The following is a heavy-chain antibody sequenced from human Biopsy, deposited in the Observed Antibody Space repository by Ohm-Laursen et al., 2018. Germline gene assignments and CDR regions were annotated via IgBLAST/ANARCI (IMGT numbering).Heavy chain of an antibody. CDR1: GFTFSNYA. D-gene: IGHD1/OR15-1a*01. CDR2: ISGSGGRT. J-gene: IGHJ5*02. CDR3: AKEVFSAVGTSGFDP. V-gene: IGHV3-23*01. Sequence: LSLTCAAPGFTFSNYAMSWVRPAPGKGLEWVSGISGSGGRTYYAESMKGRFTISRDNSKKTVYLQMKSLRAEDTAVYYCAKEVFSAVGTSGFDPWGQGTLVTVSS.